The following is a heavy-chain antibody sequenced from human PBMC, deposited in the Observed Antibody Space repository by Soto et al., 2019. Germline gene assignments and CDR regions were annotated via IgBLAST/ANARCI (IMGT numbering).Heavy chain of an antibody. CDR1: GGSISSYY. D-gene: IGHD2-8*01. J-gene: IGHJ5*02. V-gene: IGHV4-4*09. Sequence: SETLSLTCTVSGGSISSYYWSWIRQPPGKGLEWIGEMWPSGGTTYNPSLRNRVTISVDNSKNHLSLTLTSVTAADTAIYYCARCLHCSNGGRFDPWGQGALVTVSS. CDR2: MWPSGGT. CDR3: ARCLHCSNGGRFDP.